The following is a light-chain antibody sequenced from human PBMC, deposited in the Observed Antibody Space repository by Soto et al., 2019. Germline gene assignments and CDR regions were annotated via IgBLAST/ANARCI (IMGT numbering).Light chain of an antibody. Sequence: DIQMTQSPSTLSASVGDRVTITCRASQSIGSWLAWYQQKPGKAPKLLIYAASSLQSGVPSRFSGSGSGTEFTLTISSLQPDDFATYYCQQYNSYSTWTFGQGTKVDIK. CDR1: QSIGSW. V-gene: IGKV1-5*01. CDR2: AAS. CDR3: QQYNSYSTWT. J-gene: IGKJ1*01.